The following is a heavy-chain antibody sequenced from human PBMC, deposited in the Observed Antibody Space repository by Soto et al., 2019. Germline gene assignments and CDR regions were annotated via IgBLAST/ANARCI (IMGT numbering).Heavy chain of an antibody. D-gene: IGHD2-15*01. CDR1: GFTFSSYA. Sequence: GGSLRLSCAASGFTFSSYAMSWVRQAPGKGLEWVSAISGSGGSTYYADSVKGRFTISRDNSKNTLYLQMNSLRGEDTAVYYCAKEGRHCSGGSCFPIFYWGQGTLVTVSS. V-gene: IGHV3-23*01. CDR2: ISGSGGST. J-gene: IGHJ4*02. CDR3: AKEGRHCSGGSCFPIFY.